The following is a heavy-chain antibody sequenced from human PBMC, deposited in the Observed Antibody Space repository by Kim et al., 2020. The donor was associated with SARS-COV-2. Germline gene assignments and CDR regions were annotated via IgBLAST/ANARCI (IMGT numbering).Heavy chain of an antibody. CDR1: GDSISSSSYY. Sequence: SETLSLTCTVSGDSISSSSYYWGWIRQPPGKGLEWIGSIYYSGSTYYNPSLKSRVTISVDTSKNQFSLKLSSVTAADTAVYYCARIVVVTEHYYYYGMDVWGQGTTVTVSS. D-gene: IGHD2-21*02. CDR3: ARIVVVTEHYYYYGMDV. CDR2: IYYSGST. J-gene: IGHJ6*02. V-gene: IGHV4-39*01.